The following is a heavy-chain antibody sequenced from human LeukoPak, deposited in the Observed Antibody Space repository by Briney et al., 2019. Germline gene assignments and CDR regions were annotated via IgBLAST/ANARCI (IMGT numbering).Heavy chain of an antibody. CDR2: IRYGGSNK. Sequence: GGSLRLSCAASGFTFSSYGMHWVRQAPGKGLEWVAFIRYGGSNKYYADSVKGRFTISRDNSKNTLYLQMNSLRAEDTAVYYCASIVVVAADAKNDYWGQGTLVTVSS. J-gene: IGHJ4*02. V-gene: IGHV3-30*02. D-gene: IGHD2-15*01. CDR3: ASIVVVAADAKNDY. CDR1: GFTFSSYG.